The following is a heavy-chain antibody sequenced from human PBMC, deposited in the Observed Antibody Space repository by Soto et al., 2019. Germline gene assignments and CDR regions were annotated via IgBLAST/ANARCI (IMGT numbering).Heavy chain of an antibody. J-gene: IGHJ4*02. CDR2: IIPIFGTA. CDR1: GGTFSSYA. CDR3: ARGTPLRRGSYRLTYYFDY. Sequence: QVQLVQSGAEVKKPGSSVKVSCKASGGTFSSYAISWVRQAPGQGLEWMGGIIPIFGTANYAQKFQGRVTITADESTSTPYREMSSLRSEDTAVYYCARGTPLRRGSYRLTYYFDYWGQGTLVTVSS. D-gene: IGHD2-15*01. V-gene: IGHV1-69*01.